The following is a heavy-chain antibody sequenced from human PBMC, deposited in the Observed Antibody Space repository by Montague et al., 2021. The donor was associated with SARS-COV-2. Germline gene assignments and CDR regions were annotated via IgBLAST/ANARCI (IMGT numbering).Heavy chain of an antibody. Sequence: SETLSLTSAVSGASITTYYWSWIRQPPGQGLEWIGHIYYNEKTNYNPSLKSRVTISMDTPKNHFSLKVTSVTAADTALYFCAGGQQMNYFDFWGQATLVTVSS. CDR1: GASITTYY. CDR3: AGGQQMNYFDF. V-gene: IGHV4-59*13. CDR2: IYYNEKT. J-gene: IGHJ4*02. D-gene: IGHD1/OR15-1a*01.